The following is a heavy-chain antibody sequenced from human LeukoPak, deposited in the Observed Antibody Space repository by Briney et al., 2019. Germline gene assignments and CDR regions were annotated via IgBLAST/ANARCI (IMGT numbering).Heavy chain of an antibody. CDR2: INADEDRA. Sequence: GGSLRLSCAASGFTFSDYWMHWVRQAPGKGLVWVSHINADEDRAAYADSVKGRFTISRDNSKNTLYLQMNSLRAEDTAVYYCARGATVTTFVSSQRDYYYYHGMDVWGQGTTVTVSS. J-gene: IGHJ6*02. D-gene: IGHD4-17*01. CDR1: GFTFSDYW. V-gene: IGHV3-74*01. CDR3: ARGATVTTFVSSQRDYYYYHGMDV.